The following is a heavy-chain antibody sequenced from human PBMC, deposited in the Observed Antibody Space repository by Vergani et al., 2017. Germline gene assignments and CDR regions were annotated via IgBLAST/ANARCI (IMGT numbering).Heavy chain of an antibody. CDR1: GFTLSNYD. V-gene: IGHV3-30*02. CDR3: ANHFRGWGIDY. Sequence: QVQLVESGGGVVQRGGSLRLSCATSGFTLSNYDMQWIRQGPGKGLEFVAFIQFDGNNQYYADSVKGRFTLSRDFSKNTLYLQMNSLRTDDTATYYCANHFRGWGIDYWGQGTQVIVSS. J-gene: IGHJ4*02. D-gene: IGHD3-16*01. CDR2: IQFDGNNQ.